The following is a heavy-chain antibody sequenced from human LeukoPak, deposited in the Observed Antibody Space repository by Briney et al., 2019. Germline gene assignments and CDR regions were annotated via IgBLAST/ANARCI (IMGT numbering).Heavy chain of an antibody. V-gene: IGHV3-23*01. CDR3: AKYSNTAYYDILTGHRSWFDP. J-gene: IGHJ5*02. Sequence: GGSLRLSCAASGFTFSSFAMNWVRQAPGKGLEWVSAITGSGGSTYYADSVKGRFTISRDNSKNTLYLQMNSLRAEDTALYYCAKYSNTAYYDILTGHRSWFDPWGQGTLVTVSS. CDR1: GFTFSSFA. CDR2: ITGSGGST. D-gene: IGHD3-9*01.